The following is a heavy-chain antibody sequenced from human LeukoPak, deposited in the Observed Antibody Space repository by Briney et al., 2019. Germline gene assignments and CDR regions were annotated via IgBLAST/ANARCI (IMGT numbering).Heavy chain of an antibody. Sequence: ASVKVSCKASGYTFTGYYMHWVRQAPGQGLEWMGLINPNSGGTNYAQKFQGRVTMTRDTSISTAYMELSRQRSDDTAVYYCARALARLTWFDPWGQGTLVSVSS. CDR2: INPNSGGT. CDR1: GYTFTGYY. V-gene: IGHV1-2*02. J-gene: IGHJ5*02. D-gene: IGHD6-6*01. CDR3: ARALARLTWFDP.